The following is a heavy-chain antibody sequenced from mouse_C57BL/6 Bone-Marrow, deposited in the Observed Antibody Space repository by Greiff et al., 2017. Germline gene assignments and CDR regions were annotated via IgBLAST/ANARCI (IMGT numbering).Heavy chain of an antibody. CDR3: ARNLPGIAMDY. J-gene: IGHJ4*01. D-gene: IGHD4-1*01. Sequence: ESGAELARPGASVKLSCKASGYTFTSYGISWVKQRTGQGLEWIGEIYPRSGNTYYNEKFKGKATLTADKSSSTAYMELRSLTSEDSAVYFCARNLPGIAMDYWGQGTSVTVSS. CDR1: GYTFTSYG. CDR2: IYPRSGNT. V-gene: IGHV1-81*01.